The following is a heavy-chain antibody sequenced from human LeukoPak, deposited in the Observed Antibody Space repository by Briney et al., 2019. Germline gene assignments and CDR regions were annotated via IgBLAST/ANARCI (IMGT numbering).Heavy chain of an antibody. V-gene: IGHV1-2*02. Sequence: ASVKLSCKASGYTFTGYYIHWVRQAPGQGPEWMGWINPSSGGTYYSQKFEGRVTMTRDTSISTAYMELSRLTSDDTAVYYCASEGGYSYAHEIFWGQGTLVTVSS. CDR3: ASEGGYSYAHEIF. CDR1: GYTFTGYY. CDR2: INPSSGGT. D-gene: IGHD5-12*01. J-gene: IGHJ4*02.